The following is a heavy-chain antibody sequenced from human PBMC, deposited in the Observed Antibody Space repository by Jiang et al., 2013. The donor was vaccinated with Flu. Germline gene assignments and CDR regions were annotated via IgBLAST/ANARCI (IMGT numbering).Heavy chain of an antibody. CDR3: ARGGRVGATIGRFDP. CDR1: GGSISSYY. CDR2: IYYSGST. J-gene: IGHJ5*02. D-gene: IGHD1-26*01. V-gene: IGHV4-59*08. Sequence: QLVESGPGLVKPSETLSLTCTVSGGSISSYYWSWIRQPPGKGLEWIGYIYYSGSTNYNPSLKSRVTISVDTSKNQFSLKLSSVTAADTAVYYCARGGRVGATIGRFDPWGQGTLVTVSS.